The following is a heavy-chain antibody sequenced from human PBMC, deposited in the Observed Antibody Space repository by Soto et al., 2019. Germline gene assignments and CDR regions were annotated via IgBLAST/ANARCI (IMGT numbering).Heavy chain of an antibody. CDR1: GYTFTSYG. CDR3: ARSYYYDFRTPHGYFQH. D-gene: IGHD3-22*01. J-gene: IGHJ1*01. V-gene: IGHV1-18*01. Sequence: GASVKVSCKASGYTFTSYGISWVRQAPGQGLEWMGWISAYNGNTNYAQKLQGRVTMTTDTSTSTAYMELRSLRSDDTAVYYCARSYYYDFRTPHGYFQHSGQGTLVTVSS. CDR2: ISAYNGNT.